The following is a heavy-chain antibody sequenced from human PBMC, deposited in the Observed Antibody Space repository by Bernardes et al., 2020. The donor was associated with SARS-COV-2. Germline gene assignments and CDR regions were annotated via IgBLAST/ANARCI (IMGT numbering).Heavy chain of an antibody. CDR2: IKQHGSEK. D-gene: IGHD1-26*01. V-gene: IGHV3-7*03. Sequence: GRSLRLSCAASGFTFSSYWMSWVRLAPGKGLEWVANIKQHGSEKYYVDSVKGRFTISRDNSKDRLYLQMNSLRAEDTAVYFCAKRRVEWELLHYFDSWGQGTLVTVSS. CDR3: AKRRVEWELLHYFDS. CDR1: GFTFSSYW. J-gene: IGHJ4*02.